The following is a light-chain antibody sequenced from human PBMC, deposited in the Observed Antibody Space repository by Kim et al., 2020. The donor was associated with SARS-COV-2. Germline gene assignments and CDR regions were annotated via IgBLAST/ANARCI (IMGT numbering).Light chain of an antibody. CDR3: QQLNAFPLT. CDR2: STS. V-gene: IGKV1-12*01. J-gene: IGKJ4*01. CDR1: ENIGSW. Sequence: SASVGDRVTIICRASENIGSWLAWYQQKPGKAPSLLIYSTSTLHSGVPSRFSGSGSGTDFTLTVSSLQPEDSAVYYCQQLNAFPLTFGGGTKVEIK.